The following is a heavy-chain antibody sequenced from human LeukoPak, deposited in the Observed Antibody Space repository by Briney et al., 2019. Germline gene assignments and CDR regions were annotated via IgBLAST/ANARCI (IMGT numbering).Heavy chain of an antibody. D-gene: IGHD3-9*01. V-gene: IGHV3-7*03. CDR1: GFTFSSYW. J-gene: IGHJ6*03. CDR3: ASRRHLSFYDILTGRTRPNYYYYMDV. Sequence: QAGGSLRLSCAASGFTFSSYWMSWVRQAPGKGLEWVANIKQDGSDKYYVDSVKGRFIISRDNVKNSLYLQMNSLRAEDTALYYCASRRHLSFYDILTGRTRPNYYYYMDVWGKGTTVTVSS. CDR2: IKQDGSDK.